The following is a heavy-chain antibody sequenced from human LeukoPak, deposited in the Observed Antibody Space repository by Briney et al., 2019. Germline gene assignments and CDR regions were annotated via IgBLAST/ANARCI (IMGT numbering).Heavy chain of an antibody. CDR2: IKQDGSEK. D-gene: IGHD6-19*01. CDR1: GFTFSSYW. J-gene: IGHJ6*03. V-gene: IGHV3-7*01. Sequence: GGSLRLSCAASGFTFSSYWMSWVRQAPGKGLEWVANIKQDGSEKYYVDSVKGRFTISRDNAKNSLYLQMNSLRAEDTAVYYCAREQGGSGWYDGYYYYYMDVWGKGTTVTVSS. CDR3: AREQGGSGWYDGYYYYYMDV.